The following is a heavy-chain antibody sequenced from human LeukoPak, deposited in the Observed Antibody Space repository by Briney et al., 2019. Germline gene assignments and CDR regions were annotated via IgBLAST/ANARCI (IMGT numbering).Heavy chain of an antibody. CDR2: ISGSGGST. J-gene: IGHJ4*02. D-gene: IGHD3-3*01. Sequence: GGSLRLSCAASGFTFSGYAMSWVRQAPGKGLEWVSAISGSGGSTYYADSVKGRFTISRDNSKNTLYLQMNSLRAEDTAVYYCAKSIGRITIFGVGARPFDYWGQGTLVTVSS. CDR3: AKSIGRITIFGVGARPFDY. CDR1: GFTFSGYA. V-gene: IGHV3-23*01.